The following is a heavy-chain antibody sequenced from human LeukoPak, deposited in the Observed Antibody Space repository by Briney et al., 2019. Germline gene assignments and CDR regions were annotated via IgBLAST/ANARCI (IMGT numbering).Heavy chain of an antibody. CDR3: AKKGYYDGSGYYMYYFDH. J-gene: IGHJ4*02. CDR1: GFAVTNTF. CDR2: IHSGGTT. Sequence: PGGSLRLSCAASGFAVTNTFMTWVRQAPGKGLEWVSVIHSGGTTDYADSVKGRFTISRDNSKNTLYLQMNSLRAEDTAVYYCAKKGYYDGSGYYMYYFDHWGQGTLVTVSS. D-gene: IGHD3-22*01. V-gene: IGHV3-53*01.